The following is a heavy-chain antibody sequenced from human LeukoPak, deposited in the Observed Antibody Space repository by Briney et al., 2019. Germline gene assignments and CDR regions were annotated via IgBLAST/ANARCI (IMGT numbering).Heavy chain of an antibody. D-gene: IGHD6-13*01. Sequence: GGSLRLSCAASGFTFSSYAMSWVRQAPGKGLEWVSTISGSGGSTNHADSVKGRFTISRDNSKNTLYLQMNSLRVEDTAVYFCAKPIAAARGDFDYWGQGTLVTVSS. CDR2: ISGSGGST. J-gene: IGHJ4*02. CDR1: GFTFSSYA. V-gene: IGHV3-23*01. CDR3: AKPIAAARGDFDY.